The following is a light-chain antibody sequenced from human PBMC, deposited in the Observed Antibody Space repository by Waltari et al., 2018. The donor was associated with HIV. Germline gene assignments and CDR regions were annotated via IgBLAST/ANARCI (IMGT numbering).Light chain of an antibody. Sequence: SYVLTQAPSVSVAPGQTATISGGDIGRNSVPWYRQKAGRAPLLVVADDVDRTSGVPARFSGARSGERATLTISGVEAGDEADYYCQVWDRSYKEAVFGGGT. CDR3: QVWDRSYKEAV. CDR1: IGRNS. V-gene: IGLV3-21*02. J-gene: IGLJ2*01. CDR2: DDV.